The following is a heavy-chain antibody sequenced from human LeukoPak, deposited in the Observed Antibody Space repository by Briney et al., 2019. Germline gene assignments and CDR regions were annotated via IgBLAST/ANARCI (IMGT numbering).Heavy chain of an antibody. Sequence: SVKVSXKASGGTFSSYAISWVRQAPGQGLEWMGGIIPIFGTAKYAQKFQGRVTITADESTSTAYMELSSLRSEDTAVYYCAREGIESRSYDFWSGYSDNWFDPWGQGTLVTVSS. CDR1: GGTFSSYA. J-gene: IGHJ5*02. CDR3: AREGIESRSYDFWSGYSDNWFDP. CDR2: IIPIFGTA. D-gene: IGHD3-3*01. V-gene: IGHV1-69*01.